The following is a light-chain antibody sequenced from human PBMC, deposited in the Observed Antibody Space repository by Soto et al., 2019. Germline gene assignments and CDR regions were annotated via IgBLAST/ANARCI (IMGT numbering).Light chain of an antibody. CDR1: QGISPS. CDR3: QHLNSYPLT. J-gene: IGKJ1*01. Sequence: DIQLTQSPSFLSASVGDRVTITCRASQGISPSLAWYQQKPGKAPKLLIYGASNLQSGVPSRFSGSGSGTEFTLTISSQPPEDFARYYCQHLNSYPLTFGQGTKVEIK. CDR2: GAS. V-gene: IGKV1-9*01.